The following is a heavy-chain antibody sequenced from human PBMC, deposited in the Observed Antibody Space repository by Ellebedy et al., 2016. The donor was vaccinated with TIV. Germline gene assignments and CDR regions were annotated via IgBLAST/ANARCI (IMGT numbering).Heavy chain of an antibody. CDR2: ISYDGSNK. D-gene: IGHD6-19*01. Sequence: GESLKISCAASGFTFSSYAMHWVRQAPGKGLEWVAVISYDGSNKYYADSVKGRFTISRDNSKNTLYLQMNSLRAEDTAVYYCAKLTYSSGWYNFDYWGQGTLVTVSS. V-gene: IGHV3-30-3*02. CDR3: AKLTYSSGWYNFDY. J-gene: IGHJ4*02. CDR1: GFTFSSYA.